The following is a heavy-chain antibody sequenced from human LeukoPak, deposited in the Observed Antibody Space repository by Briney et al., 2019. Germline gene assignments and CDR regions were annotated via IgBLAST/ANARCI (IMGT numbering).Heavy chain of an antibody. CDR1: GGSISSYY. CDR2: IYTSGST. Sequence: SETLSLTCTVSGGSISSYYWSWIRQPAGKGLEWIGRIYTSGSTNYNPSLKSRVTMSVDTSKNQFSLKLSSVTAAATAVYYCARDAYSNYSYYYYYMDVWGKGTTVTVS. V-gene: IGHV4-4*07. J-gene: IGHJ6*03. CDR3: ARDAYSNYSYYYYYMDV. D-gene: IGHD4-11*01.